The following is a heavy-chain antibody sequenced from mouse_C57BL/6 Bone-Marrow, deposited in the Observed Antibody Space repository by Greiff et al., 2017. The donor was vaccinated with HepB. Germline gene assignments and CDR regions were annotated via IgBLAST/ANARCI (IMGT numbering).Heavy chain of an antibody. J-gene: IGHJ2*01. CDR2: ISDGGSYT. Sequence: EVMLVESGGGLVKPGGSLKLSCAASGFTFSSYAMSWVRQTPEKRLEWVATISDGGSYTYYPDNVKGRFTISRDNAKNNLYLQMSHLKSEDTAMYYCARGVYYDYSYYFDYWGQGTTLTVSS. CDR1: GFTFSSYA. V-gene: IGHV5-4*03. CDR3: ARGVYYDYSYYFDY. D-gene: IGHD2-4*01.